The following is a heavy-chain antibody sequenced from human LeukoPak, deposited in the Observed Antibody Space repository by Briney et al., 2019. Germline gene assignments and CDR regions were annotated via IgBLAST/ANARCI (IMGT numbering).Heavy chain of an antibody. Sequence: SETLSLTCTVSGGSISGYYWSWIRQPAGKGLEWIGRIYTSGSTNYNPSLKSRVTISIDKSKNQFSLKLSSLTAADTAVYYCARVTVATMGYYLDYWGQGTLVTVSS. CDR3: ARVTVATMGYYLDY. CDR2: IYTSGST. J-gene: IGHJ4*02. CDR1: GGSISGYY. D-gene: IGHD4-17*01. V-gene: IGHV4-4*07.